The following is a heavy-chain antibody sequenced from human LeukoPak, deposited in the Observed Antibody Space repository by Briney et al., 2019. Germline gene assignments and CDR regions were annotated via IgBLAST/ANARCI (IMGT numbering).Heavy chain of an antibody. CDR3: ARGLWLRDFDP. CDR2: INHSGST. D-gene: IGHD5-12*01. V-gene: IGHV4-34*01. J-gene: IGHJ5*02. CDR1: GGSFSGYY. Sequence: SETLSLTCAVYGGSFSGYYWSGIRPPPGKRLEWIGEINHSGSTNYNPSLKSRVTISVDTSKNQFSLKLSSVTAADTAVYYCARGLWLRDFDPWGQGTLVTVSS.